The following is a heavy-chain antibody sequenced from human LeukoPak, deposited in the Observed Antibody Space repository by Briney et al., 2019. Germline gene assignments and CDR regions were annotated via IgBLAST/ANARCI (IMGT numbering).Heavy chain of an antibody. Sequence: GGSLRLSCEASGFAFGSYAMHWVRQAPGRGLEWVAVISHDGDNTNSGESVRGRFTLSRDNLKNTLYLQMNSLRAEDTAIYYCARDPGTLATYFDYWGPGTLVTVSS. D-gene: IGHD6-13*01. J-gene: IGHJ4*02. V-gene: IGHV3-30-3*01. CDR1: GFAFGSYA. CDR3: ARDPGTLATYFDY. CDR2: ISHDGDNT.